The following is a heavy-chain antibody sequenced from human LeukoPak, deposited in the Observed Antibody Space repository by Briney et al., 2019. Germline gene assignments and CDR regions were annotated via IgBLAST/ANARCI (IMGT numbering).Heavy chain of an antibody. V-gene: IGHV4-4*07. Sequence: PSDTLSVTCTVSVGSISSYYWSWIREPAGPGLGWIGRIYTRRSTNYNPSLKSRVTMSVDTSKTQFSLKLSSVTAADTAVYYCAHYYDSRGVGAFDIWGQGTMVTVSS. J-gene: IGHJ3*02. CDR3: AHYYDSRGVGAFDI. CDR2: IYTRRST. CDR1: VGSISSYY. D-gene: IGHD3-22*01.